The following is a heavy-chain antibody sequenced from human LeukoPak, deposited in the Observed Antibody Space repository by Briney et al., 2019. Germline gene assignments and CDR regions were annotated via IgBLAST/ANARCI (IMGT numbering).Heavy chain of an antibody. J-gene: IGHJ4*02. Sequence: SETLSLTCAVYGGSFSGYYWSWIRQPPGKGLEWIGEINHSGSTNYNPSLKSRVTISVDTSKNQSSLKLSSVTAADTAVYYCARGHDSSGWYFDYWGQGTLVTVSS. CDR2: INHSGST. V-gene: IGHV4-34*01. CDR1: GGSFSGYY. D-gene: IGHD6-19*01. CDR3: ARGHDSSGWYFDY.